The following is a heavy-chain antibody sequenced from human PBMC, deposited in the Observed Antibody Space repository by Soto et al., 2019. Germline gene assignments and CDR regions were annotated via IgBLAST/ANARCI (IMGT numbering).Heavy chain of an antibody. CDR1: GFTVSSNY. D-gene: IGHD5-12*01. CDR2: IYSGGST. J-gene: IGHJ3*02. V-gene: IGHV3-53*01. Sequence: EVQLVESGGGLIQPGGSLRLSCAASGFTVSSNYMSWVRQAPGKGLEWVSVIYSGGSTYYADSVKGRFTISRDNSKNTLYLQMNSLRAEDTAVYYCARDPGDGYNHGAFDIWGQGTMVTVSS. CDR3: ARDPGDGYNHGAFDI.